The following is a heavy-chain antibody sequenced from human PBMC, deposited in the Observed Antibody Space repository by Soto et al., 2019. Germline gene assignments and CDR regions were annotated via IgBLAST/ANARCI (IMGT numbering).Heavy chain of an antibody. D-gene: IGHD2-15*01. CDR1: GGSINNYY. CDR3: ARDTYGGGS. CDR2: IYYSGAT. Sequence: SETLSLTCTVSGGSINNYYWCWIRQPPGKGLEWIGYIYYSGATNYNPSLESRVTISVDTSKNQVSLRLTSVTAADTAVYYCARDTYGGGSWGQGTMVTVSS. J-gene: IGHJ3*01. V-gene: IGHV4-59*13.